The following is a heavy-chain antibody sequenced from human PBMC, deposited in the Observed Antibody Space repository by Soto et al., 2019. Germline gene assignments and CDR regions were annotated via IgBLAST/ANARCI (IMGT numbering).Heavy chain of an antibody. CDR2: IIPIFGTA. CDR1: GGTFSSYA. CDR3: ARDLGGYDYVWGSYRHGWFDP. J-gene: IGHJ5*02. Sequence: SVKVSCKASGGTFSSYAISWVRQAPGQGLEWMGGIIPIFGTANYAQKFQGRVTITADESTSTAYMELSSLRSEDTAVYYCARDLGGYDYVWGSYRHGWFDPRGQGTLLTVSS. V-gene: IGHV1-69*13. D-gene: IGHD3-16*02.